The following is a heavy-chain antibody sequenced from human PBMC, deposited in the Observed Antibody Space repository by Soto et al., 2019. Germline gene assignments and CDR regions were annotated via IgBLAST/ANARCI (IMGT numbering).Heavy chain of an antibody. CDR1: GFAFGSYW. Sequence: EVRLVESGGGLVQPGESLRLSCAASGFAFGSYWMHWVRQAPGKGLVWVSRISQDGIIATQADSVKGRFTVSRDNAKNKLYLQMDRLKADDPAVYYCLRDPRHWNQFADQWGQGTLVTVSS. CDR2: ISQDGIIA. J-gene: IGHJ4*01. CDR3: LRDPRHWNQFADQ. D-gene: IGHD1-1*01. V-gene: IGHV3-74*01.